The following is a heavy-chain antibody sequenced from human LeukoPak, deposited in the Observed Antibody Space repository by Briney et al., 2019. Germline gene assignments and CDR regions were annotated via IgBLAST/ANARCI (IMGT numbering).Heavy chain of an antibody. V-gene: IGHV1-18*01. Sequence: ASVKVSCKASGYTFTSYGISWVRQAPGQGLEWMGWISAYNGNTNYAQKLQGRVTMTTDTSTSTAYMELRSLRSDDTAVYYCAREYGGHWGHNWFDPWGQGTLVTVSS. J-gene: IGHJ5*02. CDR3: AREYGGHWGHNWFDP. D-gene: IGHD4-23*01. CDR2: ISAYNGNT. CDR1: GYTFTSYG.